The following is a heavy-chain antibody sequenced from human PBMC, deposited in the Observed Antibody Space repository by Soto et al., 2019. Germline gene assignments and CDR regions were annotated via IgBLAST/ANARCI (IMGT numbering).Heavy chain of an antibody. D-gene: IGHD3-10*01. J-gene: IGHJ4*02. Sequence: QVQLVESGGGVVQPGRSLRLSCAASGFTFSSYGMHWVRQAPGKGLEWVAVISYDGSNKYYADSVKGRFTISRDNSKNTLYLQMNSLRAEDTAVYYCAPWFCAFDYWGQGTLGTVSS. CDR1: GFTFSSYG. V-gene: IGHV3-30*03. CDR2: ISYDGSNK. CDR3: APWFCAFDY.